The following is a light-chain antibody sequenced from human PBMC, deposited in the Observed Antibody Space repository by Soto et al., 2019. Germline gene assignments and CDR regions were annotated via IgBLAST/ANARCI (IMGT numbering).Light chain of an antibody. CDR2: LAS. CDR3: QQYYSYPLT. Sequence: DIQMTQSPSSLSASVVDRVTTTCQASQDIKNYLNWYQQKPGKAPKLLIYLASSLESGVPSRFSGSGSGTEFTLTISNLQPDDFATYYCQQYYSYPLTFGGGTKVDIK. CDR1: QDIKNY. J-gene: IGKJ4*01. V-gene: IGKV1-5*03.